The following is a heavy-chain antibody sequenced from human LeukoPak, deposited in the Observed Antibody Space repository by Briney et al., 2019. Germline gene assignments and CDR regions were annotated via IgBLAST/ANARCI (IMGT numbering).Heavy chain of an antibody. Sequence: ASVKVSCKASGYTFTAYSVHWVRQAPGQGLEWMGWINTHSGVTSYEQKSQGRVTVTRDTSISTAYMELSRLRSDDTAVYYCARIFCSSSSCYFFDYWGQGTLVTVS. CDR3: ARIFCSSSSCYFFDY. CDR1: GYTFTAYS. CDR2: INTHSGVT. V-gene: IGHV1-2*02. D-gene: IGHD2-2*01. J-gene: IGHJ4*02.